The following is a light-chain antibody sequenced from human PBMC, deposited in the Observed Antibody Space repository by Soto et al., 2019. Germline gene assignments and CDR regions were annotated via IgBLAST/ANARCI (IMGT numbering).Light chain of an antibody. V-gene: IGLV2-8*01. J-gene: IGLJ1*01. Sequence: SALAQPPSASGSPGHSVTISCTGTSTDVGGYNYVSWYQQHPGKAPKLMIYEVSQRPSGVPDRFSGSKSGNTASLTVSGLQAEDEADYYCNSYAGSNNVFGTGTKVTVL. CDR2: EVS. CDR3: NSYAGSNNV. CDR1: STDVGGYNY.